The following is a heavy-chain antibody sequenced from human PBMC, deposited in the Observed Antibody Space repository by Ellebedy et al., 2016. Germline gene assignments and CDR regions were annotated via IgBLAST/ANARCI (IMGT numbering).Heavy chain of an antibody. CDR1: GGSVRGPDYF. V-gene: IGHV4-30-4*01. CDR2: ILWSGST. D-gene: IGHD3-22*01. Sequence: LRLXXTVTGGSVRGPDYFWSWIRQSPGTGLEWIGHILWSGSTYYNPSLERRASIDIDTSKKEFSLRLDYATSADTAVYYCARGLYFDSSGYHYWFDPWGPGTLVTVSS. J-gene: IGHJ5*02. CDR3: ARGLYFDSSGYHYWFDP.